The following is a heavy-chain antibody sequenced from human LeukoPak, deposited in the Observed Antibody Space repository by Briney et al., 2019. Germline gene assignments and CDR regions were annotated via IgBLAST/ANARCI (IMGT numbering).Heavy chain of an antibody. D-gene: IGHD3-22*01. V-gene: IGHV1-18*01. CDR3: ARALQGNYDSSGYYPSVDY. Sequence: GASVKVSCKASGYTFTSYGISWVRQAPGQGLEWMGWISAYNGNTNYAQKLQGRVTMTTDTSTSTAYMELRSLRSVDTAVYYCARALQGNYDSSGYYPSVDYWGQGTLVTVSS. CDR1: GYTFTSYG. CDR2: ISAYNGNT. J-gene: IGHJ4*02.